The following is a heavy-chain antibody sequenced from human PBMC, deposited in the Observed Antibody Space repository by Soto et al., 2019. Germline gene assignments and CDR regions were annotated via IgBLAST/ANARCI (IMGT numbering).Heavy chain of an antibody. Sequence: EASVKVSCKASGYTFTHYGISWVRQAPGQGLEWMGWISTFNDNTNYAQNIQGRATLTTDTSTSTAYMELRSLTSDDTAIYYCARDVGCSGDSCVVWGQGTLVTVSS. V-gene: IGHV1-18*01. J-gene: IGHJ4*02. D-gene: IGHD2-15*01. CDR3: ARDVGCSGDSCVV. CDR2: ISTFNDNT. CDR1: GYTFTHYG.